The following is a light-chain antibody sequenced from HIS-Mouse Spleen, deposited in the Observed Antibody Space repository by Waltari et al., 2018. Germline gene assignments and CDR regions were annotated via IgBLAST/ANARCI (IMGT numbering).Light chain of an antibody. CDR2: QDS. V-gene: IGLV3-1*01. Sequence: SYELTQPPSVSVSPGQTASITCSGDKLGDKYACWYQQKPGQSPVLVIYQDSKRPSGSPERFAGSNSGNTATLTISGTQAMDEADYYCQAWDSSTAGVVFGGGTKLTVL. CDR3: QAWDSSTAGVV. CDR1: KLGDKY. J-gene: IGLJ2*01.